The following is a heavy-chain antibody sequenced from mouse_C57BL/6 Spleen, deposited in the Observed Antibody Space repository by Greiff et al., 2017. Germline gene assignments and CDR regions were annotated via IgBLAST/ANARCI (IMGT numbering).Heavy chain of an antibody. V-gene: IGHV5-4*01. D-gene: IGHD1-1*01. CDR3: ARDDYGSSGYFDY. CDR1: GFTFSSYA. J-gene: IGHJ2*01. Sequence: DVMLVESGGGLVKPGGSLKLSCAASGFTFSSYAMSWVRQTPEKRLEWVATISDGGSYTYYPDNVKGRFTISRDNAKNNLYLQMSHLKSEDTAMYYCARDDYGSSGYFDYWGQGTTLTVSS. CDR2: ISDGGSYT.